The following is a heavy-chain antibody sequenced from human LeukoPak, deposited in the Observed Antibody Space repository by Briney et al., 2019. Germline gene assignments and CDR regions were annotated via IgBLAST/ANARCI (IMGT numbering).Heavy chain of an antibody. CDR2: IYYSGST. V-gene: IGHV4-59*08. CDR1: GGSISSYY. CDR3: ARGVGRYDAFDI. D-gene: IGHD1-1*01. Sequence: SETLSLTCTVSGGSISSYYWSWIRQPPGKGLEWIGYIYYSGSTNYNPSLKSRVTISVDTSKNQFSLKLSSVTAADTAVYYCARGVGRYDAFDIWGQGTMVTVSS. J-gene: IGHJ3*02.